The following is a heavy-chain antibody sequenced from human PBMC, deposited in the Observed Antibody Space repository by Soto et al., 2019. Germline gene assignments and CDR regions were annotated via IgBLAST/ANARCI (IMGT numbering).Heavy chain of an antibody. CDR1: GYIFIHCF. Sequence: QVQLVQSGAEMKQPGASVKLSCQASGYIFIHCFMHWVRQAPGQGLESMGGINPSSGTTTYAQKFQGRVTVTRDTSTSTVYMELSSLGSGDTAMYYCARSLGETTSLFNYWGQGSLVTVSA. D-gene: IGHD1-26*01. CDR3: ARSLGETTSLFNY. J-gene: IGHJ4*02. CDR2: INPSSGTT. V-gene: IGHV1-46*01.